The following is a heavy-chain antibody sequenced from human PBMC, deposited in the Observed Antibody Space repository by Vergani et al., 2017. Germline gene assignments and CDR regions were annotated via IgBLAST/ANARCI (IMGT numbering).Heavy chain of an antibody. J-gene: IGHJ4*02. V-gene: IGHV1-2*02. CDR3: AKSTYYYDSSCYSSGYDY. CDR2: INPNSGGT. D-gene: IGHD3-22*01. CDR1: GYTFTGYY. Sequence: QVQLVQSGAEVKKPGASVKVSCKASGYTFTGYYMHWVRQAPGQGLEWMGWINPNSGGTNYAQKFQGRVTMTRDTSISTAYMELSRLRSDDTAVYYCAKSTYYYDSSCYSSGYDYWGQGTLVTVSS.